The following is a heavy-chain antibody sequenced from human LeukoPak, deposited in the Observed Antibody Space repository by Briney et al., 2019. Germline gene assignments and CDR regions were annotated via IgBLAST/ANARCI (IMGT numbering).Heavy chain of an antibody. CDR2: MNPNSGNT. CDR1: GYTFTSYD. V-gene: IGHV1-8*01. J-gene: IGHJ4*02. Sequence: ASVKVSCKASGYTFTSYDINWVRQATGQGLEWMGWMNPNSGNTGYAQKFQGRVTMTRNTSISTAYMELSSLRSEDTAVYYCARGRYCSSTSCYTEFDYWGQGTLVIVSS. D-gene: IGHD2-2*02. CDR3: ARGRYCSSTSCYTEFDY.